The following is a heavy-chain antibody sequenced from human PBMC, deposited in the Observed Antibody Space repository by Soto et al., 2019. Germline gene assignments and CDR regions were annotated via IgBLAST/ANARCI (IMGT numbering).Heavy chain of an antibody. J-gene: IGHJ4*02. CDR1: GGSISSGGYY. V-gene: IGHV4-31*03. Sequence: SETLSLTCTVSGGSISSGGYYWSWIRQHPGKGLEWIGYIYYSGSTYYNPSLKSRVTISVDTSKNQFSLKLSSVTAADTAVYYCARGARELLFDYGGQGTLVTVSS. D-gene: IGHD1-26*01. CDR3: ARGARELLFDY. CDR2: IYYSGST.